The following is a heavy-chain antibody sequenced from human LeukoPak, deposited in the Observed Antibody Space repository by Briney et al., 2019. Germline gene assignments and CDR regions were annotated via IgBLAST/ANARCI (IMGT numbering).Heavy chain of an antibody. Sequence: GESLKISCKGSGYSFTSYWLGWVRQMPGKGLEWMGIIYPGDSDTRYSPSFQGQVTISADKSISTAYLQWSSLKASDTAMYYCARGAYYYDSSGYSPPQYYYYYGMDVWGQGTTVTVSS. J-gene: IGHJ6*02. CDR3: ARGAYYYDSSGYSPPQYYYYYGMDV. CDR1: GYSFTSYW. CDR2: IYPGDSDT. V-gene: IGHV5-51*01. D-gene: IGHD3-22*01.